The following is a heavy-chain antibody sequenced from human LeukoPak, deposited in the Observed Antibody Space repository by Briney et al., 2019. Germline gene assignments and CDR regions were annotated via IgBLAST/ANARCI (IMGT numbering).Heavy chain of an antibody. Sequence: SETLSLTCTVSGYSISNGYYWSWIRQPPGKGLEWIGSLYHSGSTFYNPSLKNRVSISVDTSKNQFSLKLSSVTAADTAVYYCASPRDIVVVVDATAGYFDLWGRGTLVTVSS. CDR2: LYHSGST. V-gene: IGHV4-38-2*02. J-gene: IGHJ2*01. CDR3: ASPRDIVVVVDATAGYFDL. CDR1: GYSISNGYY. D-gene: IGHD2-15*01.